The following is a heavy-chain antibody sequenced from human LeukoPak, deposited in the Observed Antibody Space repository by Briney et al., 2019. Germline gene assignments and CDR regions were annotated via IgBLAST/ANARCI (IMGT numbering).Heavy chain of an antibody. Sequence: SETLSLTCTVSGGSISSGGYYWSWLRQPPGKGLEWIGYIYHSVSTYYNPSLKSRVTISVDRSKNQFSLKLSSVTAADTAVYYCAREGANNLPDILRDCSSTSCYNWYFDLWGRGTLVTVSS. CDR2: IYHSVST. J-gene: IGHJ2*01. CDR1: GGSISSGGYY. V-gene: IGHV4-30-2*01. CDR3: AREGANNLPDILRDCSSTSCYNWYFDL. D-gene: IGHD2-2*01.